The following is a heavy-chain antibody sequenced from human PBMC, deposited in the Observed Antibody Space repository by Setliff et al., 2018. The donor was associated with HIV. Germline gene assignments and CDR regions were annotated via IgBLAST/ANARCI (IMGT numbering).Heavy chain of an antibody. CDR1: GGSISTGGYY. CDR2: IYYRGTT. CDR3: ARTTIVAVPAANYYFDF. Sequence: SETLSLTCTVSGGSISTGGYYWSWIRQQPGEGLEWIGYIYYRGTTHYNPSLRSRATLSVDTSKNQFSLNLRSVTVADTAVYYCARTTIVAVPAANYYFDFWGQGDLVTVS. V-gene: IGHV4-31*03. D-gene: IGHD2-2*01. J-gene: IGHJ4*02.